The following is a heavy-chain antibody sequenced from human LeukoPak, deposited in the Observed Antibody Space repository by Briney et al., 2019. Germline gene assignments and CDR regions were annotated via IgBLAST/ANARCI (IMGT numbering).Heavy chain of an antibody. D-gene: IGHD5-18*01. CDR2: ISGSSSAI. CDR1: GFTFSTYN. V-gene: IGHV3-48*04. J-gene: IGHJ4*02. Sequence: GGSLRLSCEASGFTFSTYNMNWVRQAPGQGLEWVSYISGSSSAIYYADSVKGRFTISRDNAKNSLYLQMNSLRAEDTAVYYCARDDLGYSYWGQGTLVTVSS. CDR3: ARDDLGYSY.